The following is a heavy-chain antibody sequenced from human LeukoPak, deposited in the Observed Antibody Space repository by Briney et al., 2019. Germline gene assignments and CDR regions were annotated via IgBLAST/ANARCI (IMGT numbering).Heavy chain of an antibody. CDR1: GYTFTGYY. J-gene: IGHJ4*02. CDR2: INPNSGGT. CDR3: ARGSSSSWYVSDY. D-gene: IGHD6-13*01. Sequence: ASVKVSCKASGYTFTGYYMHWVRQAPGQGLEWMGWINPNSGGTNYAQKFQGRVTITRNTSISTAYMELSSLRSEDTAVYYCARGSSSSWYVSDYWGQGTLVTVSS. V-gene: IGHV1-2*02.